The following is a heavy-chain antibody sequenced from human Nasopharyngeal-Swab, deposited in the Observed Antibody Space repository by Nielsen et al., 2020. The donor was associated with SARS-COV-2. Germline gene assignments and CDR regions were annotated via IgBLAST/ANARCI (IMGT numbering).Heavy chain of an antibody. V-gene: IGHV1-24*01. J-gene: IGHJ4*02. D-gene: IGHD3-10*01. CDR1: GYTLTELS. CDR3: ATEGYGSGSYRYDY. Sequence: ASVKVSCKVSGYTLTELSMHWVRQAPGKGLEWMGGFDPEDGETIYAQKFQGRVTMTEDTSTDTAYMELSSLRPEDAAVYYCATEGYGSGSYRYDYWGQGTLVTVSS. CDR2: FDPEDGET.